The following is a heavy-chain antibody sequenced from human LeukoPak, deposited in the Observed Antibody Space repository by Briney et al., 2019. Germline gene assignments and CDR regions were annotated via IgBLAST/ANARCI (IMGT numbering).Heavy chain of an antibody. V-gene: IGHV4-34*01. D-gene: IGHD3-22*01. CDR1: GGSFSGYY. J-gene: IGHJ4*02. CDR3: ARGLEWLLPFDY. Sequence: KTSETLSLTCAVYGGSFSGYYWSWIRQPPGKGLEWIGEINHSGSTNYNPSLKSRVTISVDTSKNQFSLKLSSVTAADTAVYYCARGLEWLLPFDYWGQGTLVTVSS. CDR2: INHSGST.